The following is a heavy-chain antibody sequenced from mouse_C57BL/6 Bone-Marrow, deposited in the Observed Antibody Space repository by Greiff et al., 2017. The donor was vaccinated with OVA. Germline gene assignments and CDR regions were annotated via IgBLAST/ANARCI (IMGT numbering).Heavy chain of an antibody. D-gene: IGHD1-1*01. CDR1: GFNIKDDY. J-gene: IGHJ1*03. Sequence: EVQLQQSGAELVRPGASVKLSCTASGFNIKDDYMHWVKQRPEQGLEWIGWIDPENGDTEYASKFQGKATITADTSSNTAYLQLSSLTSEDTAVYYCTTSHYYGSSFSSYWYFDVWGTGTTVTVSS. CDR2: IDPENGDT. CDR3: TTSHYYGSSFSSYWYFDV. V-gene: IGHV14-4*01.